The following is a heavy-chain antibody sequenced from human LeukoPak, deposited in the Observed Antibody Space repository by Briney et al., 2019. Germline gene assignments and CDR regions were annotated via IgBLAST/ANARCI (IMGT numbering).Heavy chain of an antibody. J-gene: IGHJ6*03. CDR3: ARGGFYYYYYMDV. CDR1: GYTFTSYA. V-gene: IGHV1-2*02. Sequence: ASVKVSCKTSGYTFTSYAINWVRQAPGQGLEWMRWISTYSGNTNYAQKFQGRVTMTRDTSISTAYMELSRLRSDDTAVYYCARGGFYYYYYMDVWGKGTTVTISS. D-gene: IGHD6-25*01. CDR2: ISTYSGNT.